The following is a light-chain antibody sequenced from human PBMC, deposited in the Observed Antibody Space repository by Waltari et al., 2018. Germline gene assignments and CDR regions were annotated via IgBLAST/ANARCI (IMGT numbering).Light chain of an antibody. J-gene: IGLJ2*01. CDR2: NYS. CDR1: SSTIGSNT. Sequence: QSVLPQPPSASGTPGQRVTISCSGSSSTIGSNTVNWYQQPPGTAPKLLIYNYSRRPAGVPARFSCSKSGTSASLAIIGLQSEDEADYYCAAWGDSLNGFYVIFGGGTKLTVL. V-gene: IGLV1-44*01. CDR3: AAWGDSLNGFYVI.